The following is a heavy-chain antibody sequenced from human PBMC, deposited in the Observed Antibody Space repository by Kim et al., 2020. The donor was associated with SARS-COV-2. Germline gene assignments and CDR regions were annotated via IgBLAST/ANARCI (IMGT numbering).Heavy chain of an antibody. CDR1: GFTFSSFG. V-gene: IGHV3-33*01. Sequence: GGSLRLSCAASGFTFSSFGMHWVRQAPGKGLEWVAFIWYDGSNRFYTDSVKGRFAISRDNSKNTLYLQMNSLRAEDTALYYCARDAKIPTTAVTWFDPLG. CDR3: ARDAKIPTTAVTWFDP. CDR2: IWYDGSNR. J-gene: IGHJ5*02. D-gene: IGHD1-1*01.